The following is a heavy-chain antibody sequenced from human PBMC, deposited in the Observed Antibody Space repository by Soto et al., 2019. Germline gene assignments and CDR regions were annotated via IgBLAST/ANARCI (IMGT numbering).Heavy chain of an antibody. J-gene: IGHJ6*02. V-gene: IGHV4-4*07. CDR2: IYTSGST. CDR3: ARDRLGDVRAVRYYYGMDV. D-gene: IGHD3-16*01. CDR1: GGSISSYY. Sequence: SETLSLTCTVSGGSISSYYWSWIRQPAGKGLEWIGRIYTSGSTNYNPSRKSRVTMSVDTSKNQFSLKLSSVTAADTAVYYCARDRLGDVRAVRYYYGMDVWGQGTTVTVSS.